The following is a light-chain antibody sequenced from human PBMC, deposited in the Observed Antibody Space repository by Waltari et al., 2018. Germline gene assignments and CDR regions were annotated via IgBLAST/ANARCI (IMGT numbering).Light chain of an antibody. V-gene: IGKV4-1*01. Sequence: DIVMTQSPDSLAVSLGERATFNCKSSQSILYSSNHKNYLAWYQQKPGQPPKLLIYWASTRESGVPDRFSGSGSGTDFTLTISSLQPEDFATYYCQQANSFPLTFGGGTKVEIK. J-gene: IGKJ4*01. CDR3: QQANSFPLT. CDR1: QSILYSSNHKNY. CDR2: WAS.